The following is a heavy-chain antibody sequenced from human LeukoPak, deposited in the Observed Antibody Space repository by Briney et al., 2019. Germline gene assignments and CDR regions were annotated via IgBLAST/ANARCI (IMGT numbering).Heavy chain of an antibody. Sequence: ASETLSFTCTVSGGSISSYYWSWIRQPPGKGLEWIGYIYYSGSTNYNPSLKSRVTISVDTSKNQFSLKLSSVTAADTAVYYCAREGGDSSGSFVYWGQGTLVTVSS. J-gene: IGHJ4*02. CDR3: AREGGDSSGSFVY. CDR1: GGSISSYY. V-gene: IGHV4-59*01. CDR2: IYYSGST. D-gene: IGHD3-22*01.